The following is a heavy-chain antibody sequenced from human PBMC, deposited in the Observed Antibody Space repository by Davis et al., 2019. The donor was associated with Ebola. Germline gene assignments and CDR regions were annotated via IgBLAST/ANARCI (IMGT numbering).Heavy chain of an antibody. CDR2: ISSSSSYI. CDR3: AKDRIGSSDDY. Sequence: GESLKISCAASGFTFSSYGMNWVRQAPGKGLEWVSSISSSSSYIYYADSVKGRFTISRDNAKNSLYVQMNSLRAEDTAVYYCAKDRIGSSDDYWGQGTLVTVSS. CDR1: GFTFSSYG. D-gene: IGHD6-6*01. V-gene: IGHV3-21*04. J-gene: IGHJ4*02.